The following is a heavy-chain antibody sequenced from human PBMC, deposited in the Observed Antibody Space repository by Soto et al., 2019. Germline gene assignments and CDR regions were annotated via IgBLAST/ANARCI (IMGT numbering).Heavy chain of an antibody. J-gene: IGHJ4*02. Sequence: GGSLRLSCAASGFTFSSYGMHWVRQAPGKGLEWVAVISYDGSNKYYADSVKGRFTISRDNSKNTLYLQMNSLRAEDTAVYYCAKVRNSHGAIFDYWGQGTLVTVAS. D-gene: IGHD5-18*01. CDR3: AKVRNSHGAIFDY. V-gene: IGHV3-30*18. CDR2: ISYDGSNK. CDR1: GFTFSSYG.